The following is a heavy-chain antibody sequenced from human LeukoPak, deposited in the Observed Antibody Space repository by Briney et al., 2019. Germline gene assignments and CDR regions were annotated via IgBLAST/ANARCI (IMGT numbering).Heavy chain of an antibody. CDR3: ARPRSSSWYDFDY. J-gene: IGHJ4*02. CDR2: IKDDGTEK. D-gene: IGHD6-13*01. CDR1: GFTFRMYW. Sequence: GSLRLSCAASGFTFRMYWMTWVRQAPGKGLEWVANIKDDGTEKYYVDSVMGRFTISRDDAKNSLYLHMNNLGVEDTAVYYCARPRSSSWYDFDYWGQGTLVTVSS. V-gene: IGHV3-7*01.